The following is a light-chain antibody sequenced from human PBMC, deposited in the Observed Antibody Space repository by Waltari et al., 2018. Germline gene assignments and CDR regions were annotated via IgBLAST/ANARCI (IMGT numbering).Light chain of an antibody. V-gene: IGKV3-11*01. J-gene: IGKJ4*01. Sequence: EIVLTQSPDILSFSPGERATLSCRASQSVGTYLAWYQQRPGQSPRLLIYDASYRATGIPARFSGSGSETDFTLTISSLQPEDVAVYYCQQRRNWPLTFGGGTRVQI. CDR1: QSVGTY. CDR3: QQRRNWPLT. CDR2: DAS.